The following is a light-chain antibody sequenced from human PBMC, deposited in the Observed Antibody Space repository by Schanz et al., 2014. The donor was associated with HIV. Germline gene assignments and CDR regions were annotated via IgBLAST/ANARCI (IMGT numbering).Light chain of an antibody. V-gene: IGLV2-8*01. Sequence: QSALTQPPSASGSPGQSVTIFCTGTSSDVGGHNYVSWYQHHPGKAPKLMIYEDSKRPSGVPDRFSGSKSGNTASLTVSGLQAEDEADYYCSSYAGSNWVFGGGTKLTVL. CDR2: EDS. CDR3: SSYAGSNWV. CDR1: SSDVGGHNY. J-gene: IGLJ3*02.